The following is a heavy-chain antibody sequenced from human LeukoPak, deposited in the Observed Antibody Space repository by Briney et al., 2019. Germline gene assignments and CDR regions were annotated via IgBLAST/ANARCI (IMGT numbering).Heavy chain of an antibody. Sequence: SVKVSCKASGGTFSSYAISWVRQAPGQGLEWMGRIIPIFGTANYAQKFQGRVTITTDESTSTAYMELSSLRSEDTAVYYCARSHRITMIVAGQTNAFDIWGQGTMVTVSS. CDR3: ARSHRITMIVAGQTNAFDI. CDR2: IIPIFGTA. V-gene: IGHV1-69*05. J-gene: IGHJ3*02. D-gene: IGHD3-22*01. CDR1: GGTFSSYA.